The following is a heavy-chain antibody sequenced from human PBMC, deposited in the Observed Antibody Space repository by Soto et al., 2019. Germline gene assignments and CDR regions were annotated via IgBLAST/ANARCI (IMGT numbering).Heavy chain of an antibody. Sequence: GGSLRLSCAAPGLTFRTYAMTWVRQAPGKGLEWVSIISGSGGSTYYADSVKGRFTVSRDNSKNTLYVQMTSLRADDTAVYYCAKGGYTFAYEWGQGALVTVSS. CDR1: GLTFRTYA. CDR3: AKGGYTFAYE. CDR2: ISGSGGST. D-gene: IGHD5-18*01. V-gene: IGHV3-23*01. J-gene: IGHJ4*02.